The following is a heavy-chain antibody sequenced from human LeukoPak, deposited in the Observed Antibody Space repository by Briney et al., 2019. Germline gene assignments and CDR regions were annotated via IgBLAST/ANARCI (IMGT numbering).Heavy chain of an antibody. J-gene: IGHJ4*02. Sequence: GSLRLSCAASGFTFSSYEMNWVRQAPGKGLEWVSYISSSGSTIYYADSVKGRFTISRDNAKNSLYLQMNSLRAEDTAVYYCARDGEYSSSSFDYWGQGTLVTVSS. CDR1: GFTFSSYE. V-gene: IGHV3-48*03. CDR2: ISSSGSTI. CDR3: ARDGEYSSSSFDY. D-gene: IGHD6-6*01.